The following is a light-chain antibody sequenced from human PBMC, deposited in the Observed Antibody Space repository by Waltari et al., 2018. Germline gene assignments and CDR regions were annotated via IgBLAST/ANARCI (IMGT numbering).Light chain of an antibody. J-gene: IGKJ1*01. CDR2: KAS. V-gene: IGKV1-5*03. CDR1: QSISSW. Sequence: DIQMTQSPSTLSASVGDRVTITCRASQSISSWLAWYQQKPGKAPKRLIYKASSLESGVPSRFSGSGSGTEFTLTIISLQPDDFATYYCQQYNSYSGWTFGQGTKVEIK. CDR3: QQYNSYSGWT.